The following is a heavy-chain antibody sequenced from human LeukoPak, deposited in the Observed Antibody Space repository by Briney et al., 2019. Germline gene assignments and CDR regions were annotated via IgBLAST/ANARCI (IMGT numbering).Heavy chain of an antibody. Sequence: ASVKVSCKVSRYRLTDLSIHWVRQAPGKGLEWMGGFDPVHVDTVYAQNLQGRVTVTADTSTDTAYMDLHNLRSAETAMYYCAAVAREWEVLFTYCGQGSLATVPS. CDR1: RYRLTDLS. CDR2: FDPVHVDT. V-gene: IGHV1-24*01. D-gene: IGHD1-26*01. J-gene: IGHJ4*02. CDR3: AAVAREWEVLFTY.